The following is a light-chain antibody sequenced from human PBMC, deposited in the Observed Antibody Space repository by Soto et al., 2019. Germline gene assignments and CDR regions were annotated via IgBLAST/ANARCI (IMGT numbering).Light chain of an antibody. CDR2: RNH. V-gene: IGLV1-47*01. J-gene: IGLJ3*02. CDR1: SSNIGSSY. CDR3: AVWDDSLSDQV. Sequence: QSVLTQPPSAAGTPGQRVTLSCSGSSSNIGSSYVCWYQRLPGPAPKLLIYRNHQRPSGVPDRFSGSKSDTSASLAISGLQSEDEADYYCAVWDDSLSDQVFGGGTKLTVL.